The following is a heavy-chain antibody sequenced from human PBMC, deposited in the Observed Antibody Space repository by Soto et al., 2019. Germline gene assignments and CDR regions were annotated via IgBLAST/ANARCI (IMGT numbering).Heavy chain of an antibody. CDR3: ARGSITMIVVVTLFDY. J-gene: IGHJ4*02. V-gene: IGHV4-39*01. D-gene: IGHD3-22*01. CDR1: GGSISSSSYY. Sequence: QLQLQESGPGLVKPSETLSLTCTVSGGSISSSSYYWGWIRQPPGKGLEWIGSIYYSGSTYYNPSLKSRVTISVDTSKNQFSLKLSSVTAADTAGYYCARGSITMIVVVTLFDYWGQGTLVTVSS. CDR2: IYYSGST.